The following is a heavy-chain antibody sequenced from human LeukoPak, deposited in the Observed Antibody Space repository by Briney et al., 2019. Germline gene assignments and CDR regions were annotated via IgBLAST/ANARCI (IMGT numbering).Heavy chain of an antibody. Sequence: ASVKVSCKASGYTFTSYGISWVRQAPGQGLEWMGWISAYNGNTNYAQKLQGRVTVTTGTSTNTTYMELRSLRSDDTAVYYCAREAAASFDPWGQGTLVTVSS. J-gene: IGHJ5*02. V-gene: IGHV1-18*01. CDR1: GYTFTSYG. CDR3: AREAAASFDP. CDR2: ISAYNGNT. D-gene: IGHD6-13*01.